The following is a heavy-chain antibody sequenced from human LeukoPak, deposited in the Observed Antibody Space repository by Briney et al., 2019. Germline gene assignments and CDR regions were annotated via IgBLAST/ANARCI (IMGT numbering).Heavy chain of an antibody. V-gene: IGHV4-39*01. D-gene: IGHD3-3*01. CDR2: IYYGGST. Sequence: SETLSLTCTVSGGSISSSSYYWGWIRQPPGKGLEWIGSIYYGGSTYYNPSLKSRVTISVDTSKNQFSLKLSSVTAADTAVYYCARIGFLEWSIFQHWGQGTLVTVSS. CDR3: ARIGFLEWSIFQH. J-gene: IGHJ1*01. CDR1: GGSISSSSYY.